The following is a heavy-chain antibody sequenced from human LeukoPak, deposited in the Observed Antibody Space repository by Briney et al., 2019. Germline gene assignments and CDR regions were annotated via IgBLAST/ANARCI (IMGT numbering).Heavy chain of an antibody. CDR1: GGSISTYY. Sequence: SETLSLTCSVSGGSISTYYWSRIRQPPGKGLEWIGYIYYSGSTNYNPSLKSRVTISVDTSKNQFSLKLSSVTAADTAVYYCARDNPFDAFDIWGQGTMVTVSS. CDR3: ARDNPFDAFDI. CDR2: IYYSGST. V-gene: IGHV4-59*01. J-gene: IGHJ3*02.